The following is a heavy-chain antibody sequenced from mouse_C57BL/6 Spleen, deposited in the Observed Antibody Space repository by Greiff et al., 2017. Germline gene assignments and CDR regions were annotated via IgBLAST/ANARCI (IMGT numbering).Heavy chain of an antibody. D-gene: IGHD4-1*01. J-gene: IGHJ1*03. CDR2: ISNGGGST. V-gene: IGHV5-12*01. Sequence: EVQRVESGGGLVQPGGSLKLSCAASGFTFSDYYMSWVRQTPEKRLEWVAYISNGGGSTYYPDTVKGRFTISRDNAKNTLYLQMSRLKSEDTAMYYCARHEDLGQYFDDWGTGTTLTVSS. CDR3: ARHEDLGQYFDD. CDR1: GFTFSDYY.